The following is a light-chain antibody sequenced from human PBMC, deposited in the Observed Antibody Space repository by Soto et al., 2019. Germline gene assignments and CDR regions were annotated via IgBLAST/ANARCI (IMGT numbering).Light chain of an antibody. CDR2: GAS. J-gene: IGKJ4*01. Sequence: EIVLTQSPGTLSLSPGERATLSCRASQSISSNYLAWYQQKPGQAPRLLIYGASSRATGIPDRFSGSGSGTDFTLTISRLESEDFAVYRRQQYGSSPLTFGGGTKVEIK. CDR3: QQYGSSPLT. V-gene: IGKV3-20*01. CDR1: QSISSNY.